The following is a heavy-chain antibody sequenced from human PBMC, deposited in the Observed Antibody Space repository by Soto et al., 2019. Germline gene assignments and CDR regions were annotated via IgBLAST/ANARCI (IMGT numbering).Heavy chain of an antibody. CDR3: ARLFGGYFDY. V-gene: IGHV2-5*02. J-gene: IGHJ4*02. D-gene: IGHD3-16*01. Sequence: QITLKESGPTLVKPTQTLTLTCTFSGFSLTTSGVGVAWIRQPPGRALEWLALIYWDDDKRYSPSLKSRLTITKDTSKNHVVLIITNMDPVDTATYYCARLFGGYFDYWGQGTLVTVSS. CDR1: GFSLTTSGVG. CDR2: IYWDDDK.